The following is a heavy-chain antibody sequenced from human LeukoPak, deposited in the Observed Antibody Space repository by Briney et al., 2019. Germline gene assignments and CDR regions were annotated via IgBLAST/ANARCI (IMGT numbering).Heavy chain of an antibody. Sequence: PGGSLRLSCAASGFTFSSYEMNWVRQAPGKGLEWVSYISSSGSTIYYADSVKGRFTISRDNAKNSLYLQMNSLRAEDTAVYYCARAEGMAAILGSFDYWGQGTLVTVSS. CDR1: GFTFSSYE. V-gene: IGHV3-48*03. D-gene: IGHD5-24*01. CDR2: ISSSGSTI. J-gene: IGHJ4*02. CDR3: ARAEGMAAILGSFDY.